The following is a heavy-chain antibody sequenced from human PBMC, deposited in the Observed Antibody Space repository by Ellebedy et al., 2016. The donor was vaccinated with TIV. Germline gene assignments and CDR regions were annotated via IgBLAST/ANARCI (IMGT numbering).Heavy chain of an antibody. CDR2: ITSSGNYM. V-gene: IGHV3-21*04. D-gene: IGHD1-1*01. CDR3: ARKTDTGTSGDY. CDR1: GVIFNDYN. Sequence: PGGSLRLSCAVSGVIFNDYNMNWVRQIPGKGLQWVASITSSGNYMNYADSVKGRFTVSRDNAKNSLFLQMNSLRAEDTAMYYCARKTDTGTSGDYWGQGTPVTVSS. J-gene: IGHJ4*02.